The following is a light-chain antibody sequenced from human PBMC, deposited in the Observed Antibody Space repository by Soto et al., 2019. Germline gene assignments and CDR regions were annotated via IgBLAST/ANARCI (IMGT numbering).Light chain of an antibody. CDR1: HDIRNY. CDR3: LQYITSPRT. J-gene: IGKJ2*01. Sequence: DIQMTQSPSSLAASVGDRVTITCRASHDIRNYLVWFQQKPGKAPKSLIYAASSLHSGGPSRFSGSGSGTDFTLTINLLQPEDFATYYCLQYITSPRTFGQGTNLEIK. V-gene: IGKV1-16*01. CDR2: AAS.